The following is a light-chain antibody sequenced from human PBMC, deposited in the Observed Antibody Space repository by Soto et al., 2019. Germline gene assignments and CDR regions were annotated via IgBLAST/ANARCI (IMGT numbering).Light chain of an antibody. Sequence: EILFTQSPDTPSFSPGERATLSCRASQTVSSNYLAWCQQRPGQAPRLLIYGASTRAAGIPDRFSGSGSGTDFTLTITRLEPEDSAVYFCQQYTGPPTTFGQGTRLEIK. CDR2: GAS. J-gene: IGKJ5*01. CDR3: QQYTGPPTT. CDR1: QTVSSNY. V-gene: IGKV3-20*01.